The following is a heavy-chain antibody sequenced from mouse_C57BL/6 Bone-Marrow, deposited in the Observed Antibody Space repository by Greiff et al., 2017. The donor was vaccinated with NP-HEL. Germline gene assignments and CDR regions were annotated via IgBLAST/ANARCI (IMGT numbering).Heavy chain of an antibody. J-gene: IGHJ3*01. CDR1: GFTFSDYY. Sequence: EVQLVESEGGLVQPGSSMKLSCTASGFTFSDYYMAWVRQVPEKGLEWVANINYDGSSTYYLDSLKSRFILSRDNAKNILYLQMSSLKSEDTATYYCARDDGSFAYWGQGTLVTVSA. CDR2: INYDGSST. V-gene: IGHV5-16*01. D-gene: IGHD1-1*01. CDR3: ARDDGSFAY.